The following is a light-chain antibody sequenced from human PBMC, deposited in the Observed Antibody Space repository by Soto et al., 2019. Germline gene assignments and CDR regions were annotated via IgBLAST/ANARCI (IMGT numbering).Light chain of an antibody. Sequence: EIVMTQSPATLSVSPGERATLSCRASQSVSSNYLAWYQQKPGQAPRLLIYDSSSRATGIPDRFSASGSGTDFSLTISRLEPEDFAVYYCQQYGSSPHTFGQGTKVDIK. CDR1: QSVSSNY. CDR2: DSS. V-gene: IGKV3-20*01. CDR3: QQYGSSPHT. J-gene: IGKJ2*01.